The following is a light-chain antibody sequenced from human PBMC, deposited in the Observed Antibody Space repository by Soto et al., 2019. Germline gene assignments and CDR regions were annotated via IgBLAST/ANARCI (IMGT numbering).Light chain of an antibody. V-gene: IGKV1-5*03. CDR1: QSTSSW. CDR2: KAS. Sequence: DLPMTQSPSTLSASVGDRVTITCRASQSTSSWLAWYQQKPGKAPKLLIYKASSLESGVPSRFGGSGSGTEFTLTISSLQPDDFASYYCQQYNSYSPWTFGQGTKVEIK. CDR3: QQYNSYSPWT. J-gene: IGKJ1*01.